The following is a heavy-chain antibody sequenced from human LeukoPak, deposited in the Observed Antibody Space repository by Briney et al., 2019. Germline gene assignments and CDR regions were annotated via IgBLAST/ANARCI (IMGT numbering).Heavy chain of an antibody. Sequence: GGSLRLACAASEFSFSSFAMNWVRQAPGKGPEWVSVISGSGGSTHYTDSVKGRFTISRDNSKNTLFLQMDSLRAEDTAVYYCAKERLKSEITIDAFDVWGQGTVVTVSS. D-gene: IGHD2-21*02. J-gene: IGHJ3*01. CDR2: ISGSGGST. CDR3: AKERLKSEITIDAFDV. CDR1: EFSFSSFA. V-gene: IGHV3-23*01.